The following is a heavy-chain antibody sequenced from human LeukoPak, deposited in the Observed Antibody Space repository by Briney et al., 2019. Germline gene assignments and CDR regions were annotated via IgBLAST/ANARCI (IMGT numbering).Heavy chain of an antibody. V-gene: IGHV3-74*01. J-gene: IGHJ4*02. Sequence: GGSLRLSCAASGFSFNSYWMYWVRQAPGRGLAWVSRIKGDGSSTNYADSVKGRFTSSRDNAKKTLYLQMNSLRVEDTAVYYCASSPEDGPDYWGQGTLVTVSS. CDR2: IKGDGSST. CDR3: ASSPEDGPDY. CDR1: GFSFNSYW.